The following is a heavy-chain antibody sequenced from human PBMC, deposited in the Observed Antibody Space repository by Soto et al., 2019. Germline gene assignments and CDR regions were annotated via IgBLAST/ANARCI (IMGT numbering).Heavy chain of an antibody. CDR1: GDSVTIGSYH. Sequence: PSETLSLTCTVSGDSVTIGSYHWSWIRQPPGKGLQXIGXXYXTXXXNXXPSLESRITISLDTSKNQLSLRLSSVTAADTAVYYCARDSNWRGFDYWGQGTLVTVSS. CDR3: ARDSNWRGFDY. V-gene: IGHV4-61*01. D-gene: IGHD1-1*01. CDR2: XYXTXXX. J-gene: IGHJ4*02.